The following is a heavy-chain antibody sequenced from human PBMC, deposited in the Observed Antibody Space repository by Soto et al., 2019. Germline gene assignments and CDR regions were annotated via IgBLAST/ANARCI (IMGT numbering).Heavy chain of an antibody. V-gene: IGHV4-59*01. Sequence: SETLSLTCTVSGGSISYYYWGWIRQPPGKGLEWIGSIYYSGNTHYNPPPKSRVTISVDTSMNQFFLNLDSVTAVDSAVYYCVRGGYVHAFDYWGQGALVTVSS. CDR3: VRGGYVHAFDY. CDR2: IYYSGNT. D-gene: IGHD5-12*01. CDR1: GGSISYYY. J-gene: IGHJ4*02.